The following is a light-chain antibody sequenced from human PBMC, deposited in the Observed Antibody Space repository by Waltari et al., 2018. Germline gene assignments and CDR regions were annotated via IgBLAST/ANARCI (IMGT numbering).Light chain of an antibody. CDR2: DAS. J-gene: IGKJ5*01. CDR1: QSVSSS. V-gene: IGKV3-11*01. CDR3: QQRSNWPPVVT. Sequence: EIVLTHSPATLSLSPGERATLSCRASQSVSSSLAWYQHKPGQSPRLLIYDASNRATGIPARFSGSGSGTDFTLTISSLEPEYFAVYYCQQRSNWPPVVTFGQGTRLEIK.